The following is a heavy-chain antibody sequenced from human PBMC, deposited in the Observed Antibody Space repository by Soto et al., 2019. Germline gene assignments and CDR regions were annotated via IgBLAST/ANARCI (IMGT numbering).Heavy chain of an antibody. V-gene: IGHV3-30-3*01. D-gene: IGHD1-26*01. CDR1: GFTFRNYP. J-gene: IGHJ3*02. Sequence: PGVSLILSCAASGFTFRNYPMNWVRQAPDKGLQWVAVISYDGSNRDYADSVRGRFTISRDNSKNTLYLQMNSLRPEDTAVYYCAQLLGGSYAFEIWGQGTMVTVSS. CDR2: ISYDGSNR. CDR3: AQLLGGSYAFEI.